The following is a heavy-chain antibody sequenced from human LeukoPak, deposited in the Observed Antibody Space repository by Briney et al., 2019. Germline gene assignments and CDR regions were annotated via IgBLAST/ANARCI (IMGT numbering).Heavy chain of an antibody. J-gene: IGHJ4*02. CDR1: GFTFSSYA. D-gene: IGHD5-18*01. Sequence: SGGSLRLSCAASGFTFSSYAMHWVRQAPGKGLEWVAVISYDGSNKYYADSVKGRFTISRDNSKNTLYLQMNSLRAEDTAVYYCASAEWIQLWLRFDYWGQGTLVTVSS. V-gene: IGHV3-30-3*01. CDR2: ISYDGSNK. CDR3: ASAEWIQLWLRFDY.